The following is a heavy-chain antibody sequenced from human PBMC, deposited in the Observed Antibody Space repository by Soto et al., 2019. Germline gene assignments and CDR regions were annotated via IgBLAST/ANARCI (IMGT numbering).Heavy chain of an antibody. CDR2: ISSGSDSI. D-gene: IGHD6-19*01. CDR3: ARDRSADRFVQYFQH. Sequence: GGSLRLSCAASGFIFTSYSMVWVRLAPGKGLEWVASISSGSDSIFYADSVKGRFTISRDNAKKSLFLQMNNLRAEDTAVYFCARDRSADRFVQYFQHWGQGTQVTVSS. J-gene: IGHJ1*01. CDR1: GFIFTSYS. V-gene: IGHV3-21*01.